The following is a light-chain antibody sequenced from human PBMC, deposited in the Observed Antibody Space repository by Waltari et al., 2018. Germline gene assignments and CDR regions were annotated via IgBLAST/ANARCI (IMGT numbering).Light chain of an antibody. CDR3: GVWTTRLRV. V-gene: IGLV1-51*02. CDR2: QNS. J-gene: IGLJ2*01. CDR1: DSSVDIRF. Sequence: LTQPPSVSAAPGQKVTISCSGSDSSVDIRFFSWYHQFPGTAPKLLICQNSHRPPGIPDRGSGSKPGTSATLDITGLQPGDEGDYECGVWTTRLRVFGGGTTLTVL.